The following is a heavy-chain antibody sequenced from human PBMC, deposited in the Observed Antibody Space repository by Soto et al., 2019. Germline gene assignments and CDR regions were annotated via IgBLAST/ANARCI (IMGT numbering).Heavy chain of an antibody. CDR2: ISSSGSTI. D-gene: IGHD4-17*01. V-gene: IGHV3-11*01. CDR1: GFTFSDYY. Sequence: GGSLRLSCAASGFTFSDYYMSWIRQAPGKGLEWVSYISSSGSTIYYADSVKGRFTTSRDNAKNSLYLQMNSLRAEDTAVYYCAREKVTTSELDAFDIWGQGTMVTVSS. J-gene: IGHJ3*02. CDR3: AREKVTTSELDAFDI.